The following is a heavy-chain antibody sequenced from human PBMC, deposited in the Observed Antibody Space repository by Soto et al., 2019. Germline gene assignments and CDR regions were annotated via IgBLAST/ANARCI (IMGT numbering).Heavy chain of an antibody. CDR2: ISAYTGNT. Sequence: ASVKVSCKASGYTFTSYGISWVRQAPGQGLEWMGWISAYTGNTNYAQKLQGRVTMTTDTSTSTAYMEMRSLRSDDTAVYYCARTNLGYCSSTRCYHLDSWFDPWGQGTQVTVYS. CDR3: ARTNLGYCSSTRCYHLDSWFDP. CDR1: GYTFTSYG. V-gene: IGHV1-18*01. J-gene: IGHJ5*02. D-gene: IGHD2-2*01.